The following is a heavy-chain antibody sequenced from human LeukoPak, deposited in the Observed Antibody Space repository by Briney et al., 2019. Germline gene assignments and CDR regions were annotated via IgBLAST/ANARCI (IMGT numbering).Heavy chain of an antibody. Sequence: PGGSLRLSCAASGFTFSDYYMSSRSSYTNYADSVKGRFTISRDNAKNSLYLQMNSLRAEDTAVYYCARLARRVYSDPTVSYFDYWGQGTLVTVSS. CDR1: GFTFSDYY. D-gene: IGHD4-17*01. CDR3: ARLARRVYSDPTVSYFDY. CDR2: SRSSYT. J-gene: IGHJ4*02. V-gene: IGHV3-11*06.